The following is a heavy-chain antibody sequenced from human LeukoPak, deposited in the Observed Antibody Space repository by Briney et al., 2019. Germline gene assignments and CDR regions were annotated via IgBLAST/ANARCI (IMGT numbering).Heavy chain of an antibody. D-gene: IGHD2-15*01. CDR2: INAGNGNT. CDR3: ARVNSGRIFDY. V-gene: IGHV1-3*01. Sequence: ASVKVSCKASGYTFTSYAIHWVRQAPGQSLEGRGWINAGNGNTKYSQKFQGRVSLSRDTSASTAYMELSRLRSDDTAVYYCARVNSGRIFDYWGQGTLVTVSS. J-gene: IGHJ4*02. CDR1: GYTFTSYA.